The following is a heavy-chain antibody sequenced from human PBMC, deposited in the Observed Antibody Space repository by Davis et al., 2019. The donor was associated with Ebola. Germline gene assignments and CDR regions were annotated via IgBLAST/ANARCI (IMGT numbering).Heavy chain of an antibody. Sequence: PSETLSLTCAVSGGSISSSNWWSWVRQPPGKGLEWIGEIYHSGSTNYNPSLKSRVTISVDTSKNQFSLKLSSVTAADTAVYYCARESPYNWNDGAFDIWGQGTMVTVSS. D-gene: IGHD1-1*01. J-gene: IGHJ3*02. CDR2: IYHSGST. CDR3: ARESPYNWNDGAFDI. V-gene: IGHV4-4*02. CDR1: GGSISSSNW.